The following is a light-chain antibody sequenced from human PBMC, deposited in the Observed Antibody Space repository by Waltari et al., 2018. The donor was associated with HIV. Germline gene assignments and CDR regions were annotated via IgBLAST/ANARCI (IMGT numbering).Light chain of an antibody. CDR1: SSNIKDHH. Sequence: SVLPPPPSTSETPGQRVTISCSDSSSNIKDHHVFWYQHFPGPAPKLLIYRSDQRPSGVPDRFSGSKSGTSASLVISGLRSEDEADYYCAVWDDSLSGWVFGGGTRLTVL. J-gene: IGLJ3*02. V-gene: IGLV1-47*01. CDR3: AVWDDSLSGWV. CDR2: RSD.